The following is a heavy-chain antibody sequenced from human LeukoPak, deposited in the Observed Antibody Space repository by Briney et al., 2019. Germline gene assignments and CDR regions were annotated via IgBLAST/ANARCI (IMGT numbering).Heavy chain of an antibody. D-gene: IGHD3-22*01. J-gene: IGHJ4*02. CDR1: GFTFSSHA. CDR2: ISYDGSNK. V-gene: IGHV3-30*04. CDR3: ARDHYDSSGYDY. Sequence: GGSLRLSCAASGFTFSSHAMHWVRQAPGKGLEWVAVISYDGSNKYYADSVKGRFTISSDNSKNTLYLQMNSLRAEDTAVYYCARDHYDSSGYDYWGQGTLVTVSS.